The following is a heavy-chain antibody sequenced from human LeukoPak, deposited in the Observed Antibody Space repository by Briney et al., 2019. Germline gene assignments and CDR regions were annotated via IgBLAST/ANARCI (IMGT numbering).Heavy chain of an antibody. CDR1: VGSISSGGYY. CDR2: IYYSGST. V-gene: IGHV4-31*03. Sequence: PSETLSLTCTASVGSISSGGYYWSWIRQHPGKGLEWIGYIYYSGSTYYNPSLKSRVTISVDTSKNQFSLKLSSVTAADTAVYYCARGCSSTSCYDAFDIWGQGTMVTVSS. D-gene: IGHD2-2*01. J-gene: IGHJ3*02. CDR3: ARGCSSTSCYDAFDI.